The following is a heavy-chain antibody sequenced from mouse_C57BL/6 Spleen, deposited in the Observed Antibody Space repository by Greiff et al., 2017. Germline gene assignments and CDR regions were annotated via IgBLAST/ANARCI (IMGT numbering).Heavy chain of an antibody. Sequence: EVQLQESGPELVKPGASVKISCKASGYSFTGYYMNWVKQSPEKSLEWIGVINPSTGGTTYNQKFKAKATLTVDKSSSTAYMQLKCLTSEDSAVYYCARGGGRNYYAMDYWGQGTSVTVSS. V-gene: IGHV1-42*01. CDR3: ARGGGRNYYAMDY. CDR1: GYSFTGYY. J-gene: IGHJ4*01. CDR2: INPSTGGT.